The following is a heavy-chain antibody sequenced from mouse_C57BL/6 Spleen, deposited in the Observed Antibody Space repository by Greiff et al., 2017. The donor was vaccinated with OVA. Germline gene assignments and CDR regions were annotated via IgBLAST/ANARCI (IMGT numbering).Heavy chain of an antibody. J-gene: IGHJ2*01. D-gene: IGHD1-1*01. Sequence: EVQLQQSGPGMVKPSQSLSLTCTVTGYSITSGYDWHWIRHFPGNKLEWMGYISYSGSTNYNPSLKSRISITHDTSKNHFFLKLNSVTTEDTATYYCAREAVVANYSDYWGQGTTLTVSS. CDR2: ISYSGST. V-gene: IGHV3-1*01. CDR3: AREAVVANYSDY. CDR1: GYSITSGYD.